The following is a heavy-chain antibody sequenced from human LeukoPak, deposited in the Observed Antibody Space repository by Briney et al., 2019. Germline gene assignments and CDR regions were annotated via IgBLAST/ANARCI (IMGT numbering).Heavy chain of an antibody. Sequence: PSETLSLTCTVSGGSISSYYWSWIRQPPGKGLEYIGYIYYDGSTNYNPSLKSRVTISIDTSKIHFSLRLSSVTAADTALYYCAGRGGGHAFDIWGQGTMVTVSS. D-gene: IGHD3-16*01. J-gene: IGHJ3*02. CDR3: AGRGGGHAFDI. V-gene: IGHV4-59*08. CDR2: IYYDGST. CDR1: GGSISSYY.